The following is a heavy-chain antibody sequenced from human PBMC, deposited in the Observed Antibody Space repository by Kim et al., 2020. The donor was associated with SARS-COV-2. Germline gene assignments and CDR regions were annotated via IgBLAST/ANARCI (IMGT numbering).Heavy chain of an antibody. CDR1: GYTLTKVS. J-gene: IGHJ3*02. Sequence: ASVKVSCKVSGYTLTKVSMHWVRQAPGKGLEWMGGFDPDDGETNYAQKFQGRVILTEDTSTDTAHMELSSLTSEDTDVYYCATDGGMYPGYHHDAFDICGQGAMVTVSS. CDR2: FDPDDGET. CDR3: ATDGGMYPGYHHDAFDI. D-gene: IGHD5-12*01. V-gene: IGHV1-24*01.